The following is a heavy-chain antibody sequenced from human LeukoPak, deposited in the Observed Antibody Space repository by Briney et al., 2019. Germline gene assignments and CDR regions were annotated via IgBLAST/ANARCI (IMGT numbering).Heavy chain of an antibody. J-gene: IGHJ4*02. CDR1: GYTFTGYY. Sequence: ASVKVSCKASGYTFTGYYMHWVRQAPGQGLEWMGWINPNSGGTNYAQKFQGRVTMTRDTSIGTAYMELSRLRPDDTAVYYCARESTQNYYDSSGYCPYWGQGTLVTVSS. CDR3: ARESTQNYYDSSGYCPY. V-gene: IGHV1-2*02. D-gene: IGHD3-22*01. CDR2: INPNSGGT.